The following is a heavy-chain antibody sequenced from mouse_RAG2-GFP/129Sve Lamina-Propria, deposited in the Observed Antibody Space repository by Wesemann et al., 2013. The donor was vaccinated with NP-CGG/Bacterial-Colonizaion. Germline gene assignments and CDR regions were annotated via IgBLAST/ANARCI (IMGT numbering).Heavy chain of an antibody. J-gene: IGHJ1*03. V-gene: IGHV5-6*01. CDR3: ASLSNYGYFDV. CDR2: ISSGGSYT. CDR1: GFTFSSYG. D-gene: IGHD2-5*01. Sequence: EVQLVESGGDLVKPGGSLKLSCAASGFTFSSYGMSWVRQTPDKRLEWVATISSGGSYTYYPDSVKGRFTISRDNAKNTLYLQMSKVRSEDTALYYCASLSNYGYFDVWGTGTTVTVSS.